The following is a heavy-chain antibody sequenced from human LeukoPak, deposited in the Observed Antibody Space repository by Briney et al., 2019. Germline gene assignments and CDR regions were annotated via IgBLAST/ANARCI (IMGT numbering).Heavy chain of an antibody. CDR1: RFTFSSYS. D-gene: IGHD2-2*01. Sequence: PGGSLRLSCAASRFTFSSYSMNWVRQAPGKGLEWVSSISSSSSYIYYADSVKGRFTISRDNAKNSLYLHMNSLRAEDTAVYYCARHGRSGDIVVVPAAFSWFDPWGQGTLVTVSS. CDR2: ISSSSSYI. J-gene: IGHJ5*02. V-gene: IGHV3-21*01. CDR3: ARHGRSGDIVVVPAAFSWFDP.